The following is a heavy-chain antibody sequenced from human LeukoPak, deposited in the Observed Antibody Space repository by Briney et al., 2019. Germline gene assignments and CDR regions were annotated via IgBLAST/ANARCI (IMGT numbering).Heavy chain of an antibody. Sequence: GGSLRLSCAASGFTFSSYSMNWVRQAPGKGLEWVSSISSSSSYIYYADSVKGRFTISRDNAKNSLYLQMNSLRAEDTAVYYCARGVLGTSWYFDLWGRGTLVTVSS. CDR3: ARGVLGTSWYFDL. V-gene: IGHV3-21*04. CDR2: ISSSSSYI. CDR1: GFTFSSYS. J-gene: IGHJ2*01. D-gene: IGHD7-27*01.